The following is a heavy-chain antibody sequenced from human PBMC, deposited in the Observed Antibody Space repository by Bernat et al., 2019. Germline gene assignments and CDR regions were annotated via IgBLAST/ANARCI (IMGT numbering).Heavy chain of an antibody. J-gene: IGHJ3*02. D-gene: IGHD5-24*01. V-gene: IGHV3-30*18. CDR2: ISYDGSNK. CDR1: GFTFSSYG. CDR3: AKDYVGVGDGYINDAFDI. Sequence: QVQLVESGGGVVQPGRSLRLSCAASGFTFSSYGMHWVRQAPGKGLEWVAVISYDGSNKYDADSVKGRLTISRDNSKNTLYLQMNSLRAEDTAVYYCAKDYVGVGDGYINDAFDIWGQGTMVTVSS.